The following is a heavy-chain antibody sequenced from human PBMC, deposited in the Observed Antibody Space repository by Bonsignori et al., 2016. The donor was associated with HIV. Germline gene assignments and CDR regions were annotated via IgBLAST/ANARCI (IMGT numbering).Heavy chain of an antibody. CDR3: AKDGGLQLGNYFDY. J-gene: IGHJ4*02. D-gene: IGHD7-27*01. V-gene: IGHV3-9*01. Sequence: GGSLRLSCAASGFTFDDYAMHWVRQAPGKGLEWVSGISWNSGSIGYADSVKGRFTISRDNAKNSLYLQMNSLRAEDTALYYCAKDGGLQLGNYFDYWGQGTLVTVSS. CDR2: ISWNSGSI. CDR1: GFTFDDYA.